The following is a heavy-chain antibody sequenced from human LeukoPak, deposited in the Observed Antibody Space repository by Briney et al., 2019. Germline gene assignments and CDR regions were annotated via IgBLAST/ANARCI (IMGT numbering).Heavy chain of an antibody. Sequence: TSGTLSLTCAVSGGSISSSSYYWGWIRQPPGKGLEWIGSIYYSGSTYYNPSLKSRVTISVDTSKNQFSLRVSFMTAADTAVYFCARNADVTVASVTFDYWGQGTLVTVSS. CDR1: GGSISSSSYY. J-gene: IGHJ4*02. V-gene: IGHV4-39*01. D-gene: IGHD6-19*01. CDR3: ARNADVTVASVTFDY. CDR2: IYYSGST.